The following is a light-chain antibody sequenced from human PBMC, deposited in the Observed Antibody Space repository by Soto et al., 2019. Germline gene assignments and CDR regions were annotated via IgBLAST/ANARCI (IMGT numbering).Light chain of an antibody. Sequence: QSALTQPASVSGSPGQSITISCTGTSSDIGGYNYVSWYQQHPGKAPKLMIYEVSNRPSGVSNRFSGSKSGNTASLTISGIQAEDEADYYCSSYTSRNTLDYVFGTGTKVTVL. CDR1: SSDIGGYNY. V-gene: IGLV2-14*01. CDR2: EVS. CDR3: SSYTSRNTLDYV. J-gene: IGLJ1*01.